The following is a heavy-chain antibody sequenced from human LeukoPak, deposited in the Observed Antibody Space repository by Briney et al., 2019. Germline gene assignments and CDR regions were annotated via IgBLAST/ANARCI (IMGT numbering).Heavy chain of an antibody. V-gene: IGHV3-7*04. CDR1: GFTFSSYW. D-gene: IGHD2-2*02. CDR2: IKEDGSEK. J-gene: IGHJ5*02. CDR3: ARDDVYPNP. Sequence: GGSLRLSCAASGFTFSSYWMSWVRLAPRKGLEWVANIKEDGSEKYYVDSVKGRFTISRDNAKNSLYLQMNSLRAEDTAVYYCARDDVYPNPWGQGTLVTVSS.